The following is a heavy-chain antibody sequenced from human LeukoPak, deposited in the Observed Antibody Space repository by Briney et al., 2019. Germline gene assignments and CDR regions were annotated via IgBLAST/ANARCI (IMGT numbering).Heavy chain of an antibody. Sequence: GGSLRLSCAASGFTFNDYGMSWVRQGPGKGLEWVSGINWNGGTTGYADSVRGRFTISRDNAKNSLYLQMNSLRAEDTALCYCARDKHYYDSSNYVWGQGTLVTASS. CDR1: GFTFNDYG. J-gene: IGHJ4*02. D-gene: IGHD3-22*01. CDR2: INWNGGTT. V-gene: IGHV3-20*04. CDR3: ARDKHYYDSSNYV.